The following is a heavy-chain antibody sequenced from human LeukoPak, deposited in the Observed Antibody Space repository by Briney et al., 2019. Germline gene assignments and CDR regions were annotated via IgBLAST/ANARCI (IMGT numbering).Heavy chain of an antibody. CDR3: AKARSGIVIVTAISK. J-gene: IGHJ4*02. CDR1: GFTFSSYG. D-gene: IGHD2-21*02. Sequence: PRGSLRLSCAASGFTFSSYGMHWVRHAPGRGREWVAFVPFDVMQKYYSDSLKGRFTISRDNSKNTLYLQLNSLRPDDTAVYYCAKARSGIVIVTAISKWGQGTLVTVS. V-gene: IGHV3-30*02. CDR2: VPFDVMQK.